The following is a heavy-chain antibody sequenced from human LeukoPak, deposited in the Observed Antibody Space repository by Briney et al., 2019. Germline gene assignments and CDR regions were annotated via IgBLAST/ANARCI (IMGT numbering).Heavy chain of an antibody. CDR2: IYSGGST. CDR1: EFTVSSNY. CDR3: ARSQYAFDI. Sequence: GGSLRLSCAASEFTVSSNYMSWVRQAPGKGLEWVSVIYSGGSTYYADSVKGRFTISRDNSKNTLFLQMNSVRAEDTAVYYCARSQYAFDIWGQGTVVTVSS. D-gene: IGHD2-2*01. J-gene: IGHJ3*02. V-gene: IGHV3-53*01.